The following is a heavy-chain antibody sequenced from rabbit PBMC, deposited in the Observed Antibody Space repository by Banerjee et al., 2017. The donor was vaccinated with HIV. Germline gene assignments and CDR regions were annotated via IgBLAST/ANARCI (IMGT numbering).Heavy chain of an antibody. V-gene: IGHV1S45*01. Sequence: QEQLEESGGGLVKPEGSLTLTCTASGFSFSSTYNMCWVRQAPGKGLEWIACIYTGSSGSTYYASWAKGRFTISKTSSTTVTLQMTSLTAADTATYFCARDLAAVIGWNFGLWGPGTLVTVS. J-gene: IGHJ4*01. CDR2: IYTGSSGST. D-gene: IGHD1-1*01. CDR1: GFSFSSTYN. CDR3: ARDLAAVIGWNFGL.